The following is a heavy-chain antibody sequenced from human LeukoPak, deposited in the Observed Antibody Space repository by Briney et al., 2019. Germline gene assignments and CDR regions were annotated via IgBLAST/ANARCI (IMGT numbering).Heavy chain of an antibody. CDR2: VFYNGKT. J-gene: IGHJ4*02. CDR1: GASFRSGGQY. CDR3: ARIFDI. V-gene: IGHV4-61*08. Sequence: SETLSLTCTLSGASFRSGGQYWGWIRQTPGKGFEWIGDVFYNGKTNYNPSLKSRVTISLDTSRSQFSLRLSSVTAADTGVYYCARIFDIWGRGTLVTVSS.